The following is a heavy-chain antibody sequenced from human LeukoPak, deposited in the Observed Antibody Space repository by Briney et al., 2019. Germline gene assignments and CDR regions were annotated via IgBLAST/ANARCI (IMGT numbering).Heavy chain of an antibody. Sequence: GGSLRLSCAASGFTFSSYAMNWVRQAPGKGLEWVSSISSSSSYIYYADSVKGRFTISRDNAKNSLYLQMNSLRAEDTAVYYCARDFGLTQGNYWGQGTLVTVSS. CDR2: ISSSSSYI. D-gene: IGHD3-10*01. J-gene: IGHJ4*02. CDR3: ARDFGLTQGNY. V-gene: IGHV3-21*01. CDR1: GFTFSSYA.